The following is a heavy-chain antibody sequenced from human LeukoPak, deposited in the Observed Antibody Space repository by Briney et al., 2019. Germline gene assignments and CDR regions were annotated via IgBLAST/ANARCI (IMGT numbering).Heavy chain of an antibody. Sequence: GGSLRLSCAASGFTFSSYGMHWVRQAPGKGLEWVAFIRYDGSNKYYADSVKGRFTISRDNSKNTLYLQMNSLRAEDTAVYYCAKGPPAWQLAPFDYWGQGTLVTVSS. CDR1: GFTFSSYG. CDR2: IRYDGSNK. V-gene: IGHV3-30*02. D-gene: IGHD6-13*01. J-gene: IGHJ4*02. CDR3: AKGPPAWQLAPFDY.